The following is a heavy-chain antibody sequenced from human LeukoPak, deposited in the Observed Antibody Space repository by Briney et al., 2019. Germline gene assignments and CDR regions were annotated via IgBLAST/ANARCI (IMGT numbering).Heavy chain of an antibody. CDR2: ISYDGSNK. D-gene: IGHD3-22*01. Sequence: GGSLRLSCAASGFTFSSYAMHWVRQAPGKGLEWVAVISYDGSNKYYADSVKGRFTISRDNSKNTLYLQMNSPRAEDTAVYYCARDHDSSGYYYFDYWGQGTLVTVSS. V-gene: IGHV3-30-3*01. CDR3: ARDHDSSGYYYFDY. J-gene: IGHJ4*02. CDR1: GFTFSSYA.